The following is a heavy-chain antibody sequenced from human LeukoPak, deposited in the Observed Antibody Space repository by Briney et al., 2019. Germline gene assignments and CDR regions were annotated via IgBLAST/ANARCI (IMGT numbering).Heavy chain of an antibody. CDR3: ARDRFSSIAARNDAFDI. CDR2: INWNGGST. CDR1: GFTFDDYG. Sequence: GGSLRLSCAASGFTFDDYGMNWVRQAPGKGLEWVSGINWNGGSTGYADSVKGRFTISRDNAKNSLYLQMNSLRAEDTALYYCARDRFSSIAARNDAFDIWGQGTMVTVSS. V-gene: IGHV3-20*04. J-gene: IGHJ3*02. D-gene: IGHD6-6*01.